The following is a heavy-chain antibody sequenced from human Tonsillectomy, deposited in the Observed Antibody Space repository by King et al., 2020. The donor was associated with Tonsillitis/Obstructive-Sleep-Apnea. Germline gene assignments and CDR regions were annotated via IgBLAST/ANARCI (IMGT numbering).Heavy chain of an antibody. D-gene: IGHD2-15*01. Sequence: VQLVESGGGLVQPGRSLRLSCTASGFTFGDYALSWVRQAPGKGLGWVGFIRSKAYGGTTEYAASVKGRFTISRDDSKSIAYLQMNSLKTEDTAVYYCTRDGRSCGTNYFFHFWGQGTLVTVSS. CDR1: GFTFGDYA. J-gene: IGHJ4*02. CDR3: TRDGRSCGTNYFFHF. CDR2: IRSKAYGGTT. V-gene: IGHV3-49*04.